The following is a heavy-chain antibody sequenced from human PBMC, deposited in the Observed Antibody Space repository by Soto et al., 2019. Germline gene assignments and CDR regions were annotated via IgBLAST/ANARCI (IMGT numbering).Heavy chain of an antibody. V-gene: IGHV3-23*01. Sequence: EVQLLESGGGLVQPGGSLRLSCAASGFTFSNYDRTWVRQAPGKGLEWVSGISASGGSTYYADSVKGRFTISRDKSKNTLYLQMNSLRAEDTAVYYCAKGGWNDDWGQGNLVTVSS. CDR1: GFTFSNYD. J-gene: IGHJ4*02. D-gene: IGHD1-1*01. CDR3: AKGGWNDD. CDR2: ISASGGST.